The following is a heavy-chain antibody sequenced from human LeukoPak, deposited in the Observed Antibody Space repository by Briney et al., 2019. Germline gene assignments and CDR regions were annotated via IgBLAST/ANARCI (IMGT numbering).Heavy chain of an antibody. J-gene: IGHJ4*02. D-gene: IGHD6-13*01. CDR1: GYTFTSYG. CDR2: ISAYNGNT. Sequence: ASVKVSCKASGYTFTSYGISWVRQAPGQGLEWMGWISAYNGNTNYAQKLQGRVTMTTDTSTSTAYMELRSLRSDDTAVYYCARGSVTIAAAGTTPFDYWGQGTLVTVSS. V-gene: IGHV1-18*01. CDR3: ARGSVTIAAAGTTPFDY.